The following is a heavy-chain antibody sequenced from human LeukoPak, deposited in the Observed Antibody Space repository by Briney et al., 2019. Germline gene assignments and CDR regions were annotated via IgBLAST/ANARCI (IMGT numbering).Heavy chain of an antibody. Sequence: GGSLRLSCAASGFTFSSYAMRWVRQAPGKGLEWVSALSSGGGSKYYADSVKGRFTISRDNSKNTLYLQMNSLRPEDTAVYYFAKHSLGPQLAPFDYWGQGTLVTVSS. V-gene: IGHV3-23*01. CDR2: LSSGGGSK. D-gene: IGHD6-13*01. J-gene: IGHJ4*02. CDR3: AKHSLGPQLAPFDY. CDR1: GFTFSSYA.